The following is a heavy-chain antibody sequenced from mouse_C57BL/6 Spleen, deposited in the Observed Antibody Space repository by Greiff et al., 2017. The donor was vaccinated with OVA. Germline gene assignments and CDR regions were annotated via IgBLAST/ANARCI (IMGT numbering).Heavy chain of an antibody. V-gene: IGHV1-22*01. D-gene: IGHD2-5*01. J-gene: IGHJ1*03. Sequence: EVQLQQSGPELVKPGASVKMSCKASGYTFTDYNMHWVKQSHGKSLEWIGYINPNNGGTSYNQKFKGKATLTVNKSSSTAYIELRSLTSEDSAVYYCARRGAPYYSNYGYFDVWGTGTTVTVSS. CDR2: INPNNGGT. CDR3: ARRGAPYYSNYGYFDV. CDR1: GYTFTDYN.